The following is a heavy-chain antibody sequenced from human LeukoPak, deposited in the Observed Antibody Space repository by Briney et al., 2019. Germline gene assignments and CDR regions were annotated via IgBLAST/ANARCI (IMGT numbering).Heavy chain of an antibody. CDR3: AKDGFGDPDGYYYYGMDV. V-gene: IGHV3-23*01. CDR1: GFTFSSYA. J-gene: IGHJ6*04. CDR2: ISGSGGST. D-gene: IGHD3-10*01. Sequence: GGSLRLSCAASGFTFSSYAMSWVRQAPGKGLGWVSAISGSGGSTYYADSVKGRFTISRDNSKNTLYLQMNSLRAEDTAVYYCAKDGFGDPDGYYYYGMDVWGKGTTVTVSS.